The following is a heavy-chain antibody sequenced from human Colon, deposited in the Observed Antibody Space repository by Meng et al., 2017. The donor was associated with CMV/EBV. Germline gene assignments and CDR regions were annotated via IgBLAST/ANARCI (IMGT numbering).Heavy chain of an antibody. CDR1: GESFSGYY. Sequence: QVQFQQWGAGLLKPSQPLSLTCAFYGESFSGYYWTWIRQPPGRGLEWIGESYYTGSTNYSPSLKSRVTISLDTSKNQFSLKLNSVTAADTAVYYCARATKSSCWEVLDYWGHGTLVTVSS. CDR3: ARATKSSCWEVLDY. J-gene: IGHJ4*01. D-gene: IGHD2-2*01. V-gene: IGHV4-34*01. CDR2: SYYTGST.